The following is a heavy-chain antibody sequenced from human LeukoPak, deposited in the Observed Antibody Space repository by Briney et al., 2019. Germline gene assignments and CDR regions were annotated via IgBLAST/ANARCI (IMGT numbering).Heavy chain of an antibody. CDR3: AGVAKFTMVRGVLMGVNYFDY. Sequence: PSETLSLTCAVSGGSISSSSYYWGWIRQPPGKGLEWIGSMYYSGSTNYNPSLKSRVTISVDTSKNQFSLKLSSVTAADTAVYYCAGVAKFTMVRGVLMGVNYFDYWGQGTLVTVSS. J-gene: IGHJ4*02. CDR2: MYYSGST. CDR1: GGSISSSSYY. D-gene: IGHD3-10*01. V-gene: IGHV4-39*07.